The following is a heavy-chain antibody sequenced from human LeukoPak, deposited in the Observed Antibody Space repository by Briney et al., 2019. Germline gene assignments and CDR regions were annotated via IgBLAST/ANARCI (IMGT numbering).Heavy chain of an antibody. V-gene: IGHV3-23*01. D-gene: IGHD5-18*01. CDR3: ARYGGDSYGYYYGMDV. J-gene: IGHJ6*02. Sequence: GGSLRLSCAASGFTFSSYAMSWVRQAPGKGLEWVSAINGSGGSTYYADSVKGRFTISRDNSKNTLYLQMNSLRAEDTAVYYCARYGGDSYGYYYGMDVWGQGTTVTVSS. CDR2: INGSGGST. CDR1: GFTFSSYA.